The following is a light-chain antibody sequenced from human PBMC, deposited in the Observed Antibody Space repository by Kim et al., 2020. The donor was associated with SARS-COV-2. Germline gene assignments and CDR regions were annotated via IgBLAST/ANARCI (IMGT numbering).Light chain of an antibody. J-gene: IGLJ3*02. V-gene: IGLV3-27*01. CDR2: KDS. CDR1: ILAKRY. Sequence: SRSRGQTAGSTCSGDILAKRYIRWLQQKPGQAPLLVIYKDSERPSGIPERFDGSSSGTTVTLTISGAQVGDEADYYCYSAADDNWVFGGGTQLTVL. CDR3: YSAADDNWV.